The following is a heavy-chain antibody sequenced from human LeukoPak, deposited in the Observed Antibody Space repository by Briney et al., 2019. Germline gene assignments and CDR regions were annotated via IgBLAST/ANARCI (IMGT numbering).Heavy chain of an antibody. V-gene: IGHV1-69-2*01. CDR2: VDPEYGQA. D-gene: IGHD3-3*01. CDR3: ATQGSISDFSSGYYQAIF. CDR1: GYTFTDYY. J-gene: IGHJ4*02. Sequence: ASVTVSCKASGYTFTDYYIHWVQQAPGKGLEWVGRVDPEYGQAIYAEKFQGRVTMTADTSTDTAYMEMSSLRSDDTAVFYCATQGSISDFSSGYYQAIFWGQGTLVTVSS.